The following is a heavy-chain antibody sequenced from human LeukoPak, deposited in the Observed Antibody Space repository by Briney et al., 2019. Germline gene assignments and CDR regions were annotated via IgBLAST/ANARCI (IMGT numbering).Heavy chain of an antibody. CDR2: IYYSGST. D-gene: IGHD6-19*01. Sequence: PSQTLSLTCTVSGGSLSSGGYYWRWIRQHPGRGLEWVGYIYYSGSTYYNPSLKSRVTISVDTSKNQFSLKLSSVTAAHTAVYYCARESSGWTKAFDYWGQGTLVTVSS. CDR3: ARESSGWTKAFDY. J-gene: IGHJ4*02. CDR1: GGSLSSGGYY. V-gene: IGHV4-31*03.